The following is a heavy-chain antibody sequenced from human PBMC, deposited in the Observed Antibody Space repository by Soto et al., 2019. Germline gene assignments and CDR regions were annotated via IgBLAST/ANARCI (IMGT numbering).Heavy chain of an antibody. D-gene: IGHD1-26*01. CDR3: ARERILVGATHYGMDV. V-gene: IGHV1-2*02. CDR2: INPNSGGT. CDR1: GYTFTGYY. Sequence: VQLLQSGAEVKKPGASVTVSCKASGYTFTGYYMHWVRQAPGQGLEWMGWINPNSGGTNYAQKFQGRVTMTRDTSISTAYMELSRLRSDDTAVYYCARERILVGATHYGMDVWGQGTKVTVSS. J-gene: IGHJ6*02.